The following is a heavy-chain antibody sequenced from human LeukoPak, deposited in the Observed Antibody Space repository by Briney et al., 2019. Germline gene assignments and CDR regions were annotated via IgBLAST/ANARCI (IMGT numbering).Heavy chain of an antibody. CDR3: AKDYYDFRSGYYLYYYYGMDV. CDR1: GFTFSSYA. D-gene: IGHD3-3*01. V-gene: IGHV3-23*01. CDR2: ISGSGGST. Sequence: GGSLRLSCAASGFTFSSYAMSWVRQAPGKGLEWVSAISGSGGSTYYADSVKGRFTISRDNSKNTLYLQMNSLRAEDTAVYYCAKDYYDFRSGYYLYYYYGMDVWGQGTTVTVSS. J-gene: IGHJ6*02.